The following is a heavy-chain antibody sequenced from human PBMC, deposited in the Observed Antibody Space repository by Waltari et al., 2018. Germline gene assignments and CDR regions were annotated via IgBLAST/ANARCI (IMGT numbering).Heavy chain of an antibody. Sequence: QVQLQESGPGLVTPSETLSLTCPVPGGSIRRYSCSWIRQSPGKGLEWIGYISYSGSTNYNPSLKSRVTISVDTSKNQFSLKLSSVTAADTAVYYCARSIAARSPLFKYWGQGTLVTVSS. CDR1: GGSIRRYS. CDR2: ISYSGST. D-gene: IGHD6-6*01. J-gene: IGHJ4*02. V-gene: IGHV4-59*01. CDR3: ARSIAARSPLFKY.